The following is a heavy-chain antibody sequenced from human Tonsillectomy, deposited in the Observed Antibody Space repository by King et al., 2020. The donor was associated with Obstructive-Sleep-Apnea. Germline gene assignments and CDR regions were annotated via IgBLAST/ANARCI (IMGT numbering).Heavy chain of an antibody. CDR3: ARDPQGNYRFPFDF. Sequence: QLQESGPGLVKPSETLSLTCTVSGGSIGSSYYYWGWIRQPPGKGLEWIGSIYYSGSTYYNPSLKSRVTISVDTSKNQFFLQLSSVTAADTAVYYCARDPQGNYRFPFDFWGQGTLVTVSS. V-gene: IGHV4-39*07. CDR2: IYYSGST. D-gene: IGHD3-16*02. J-gene: IGHJ4*02. CDR1: GGSIGSSYYY.